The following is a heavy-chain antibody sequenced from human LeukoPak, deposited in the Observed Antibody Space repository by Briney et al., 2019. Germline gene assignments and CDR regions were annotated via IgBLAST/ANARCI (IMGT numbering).Heavy chain of an antibody. J-gene: IGHJ4*02. CDR1: GGSMLNSGYY. V-gene: IGHV4-39*01. CDR2: IYFSGST. Sequence: PSETLSLTCTVSGGSMLNSGYYWGWIRQSPGKGLELIGFIYFSGSTYFNPSLKSRVTMSIDTSKKQFSLKLNSVTAADTAVYFCARPSAHTYGPGVVDSWGRGTLVTVSS. CDR3: ARPSAHTYGPGVVDS. D-gene: IGHD5-18*01.